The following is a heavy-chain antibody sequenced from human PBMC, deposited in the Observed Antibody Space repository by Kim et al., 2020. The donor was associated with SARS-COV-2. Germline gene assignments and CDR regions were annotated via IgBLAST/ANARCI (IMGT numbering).Heavy chain of an antibody. V-gene: IGHV4-59*09. CDR3: ARGLLRQSYFALDV. D-gene: IGHD5-12*01. J-gene: IGHJ6*02. Sequence: PSIESRVTISADMAKNQFSLKLSSVTAADTAVYHFARGLLRQSYFALDVWGQGTTVTVSS.